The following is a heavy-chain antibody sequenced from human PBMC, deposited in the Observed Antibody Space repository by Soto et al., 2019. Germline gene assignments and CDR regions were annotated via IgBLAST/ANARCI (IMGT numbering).Heavy chain of an antibody. Sequence: QVQLVESGGGLVKPGGCLRLSCAASGFTFSDYYMSWIRQAPGKGLEWVSYISSSGSDTNYADSVKGRFTVSRDNAKNSTYLQMNSLRAEDTAVYYCARSLRGYSGYSGYWGQGTLVTVSS. V-gene: IGHV3-11*05. CDR3: ARSLRGYSGYSGY. CDR1: GFTFSDYY. CDR2: ISSSGSDT. J-gene: IGHJ4*02. D-gene: IGHD5-12*01.